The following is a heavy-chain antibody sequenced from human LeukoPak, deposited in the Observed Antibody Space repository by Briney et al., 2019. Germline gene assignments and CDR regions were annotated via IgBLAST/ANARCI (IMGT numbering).Heavy chain of an antibody. CDR2: INSSRSAK. V-gene: IGHV3-48*01. CDR1: GFTFSGYS. Sequence: GGSLRLSCAASGFTFSGYSMNWLRQPPGKGLVGVSYINSSRSAKYYAASTKGRFTISRYNAKNSLYLQMSSLRAEDTAVYYCARGVRYITRIDYWGQGTLVTVSS. CDR3: ARGVRYITRIDY. J-gene: IGHJ4*02. D-gene: IGHD3-22*01.